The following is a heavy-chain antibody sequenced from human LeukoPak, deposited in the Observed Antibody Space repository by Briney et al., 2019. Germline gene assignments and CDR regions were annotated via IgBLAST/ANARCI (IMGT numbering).Heavy chain of an antibody. Sequence: PSETLSLTCAVYGGSFSGYYWSWIRQPPGKGLEWIGEINHSGSTNYNPSLKSRVTISVDTSKNQFSLKLSSVTAADTAVYYCARCLNPTYYYGSGSHSFDYWGQGTLVTVSS. CDR2: INHSGST. CDR1: GGSFSGYY. V-gene: IGHV4-34*01. D-gene: IGHD3-10*01. J-gene: IGHJ4*02. CDR3: ARCLNPTYYYGSGSHSFDY.